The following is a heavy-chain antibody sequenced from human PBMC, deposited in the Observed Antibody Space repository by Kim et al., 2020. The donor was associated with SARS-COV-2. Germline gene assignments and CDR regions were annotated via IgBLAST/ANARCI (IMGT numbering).Heavy chain of an antibody. Sequence: GGSLRLSCAVSGFTFSDSAMYWVRQASGKGLEWVGRIRSKANSYATAYAASVKGRFTISRDDSKNTAYLQMNSLKTEDTAIYYCTRVPPYSNSWWDAFDIWGQGTMVTVSS. D-gene: IGHD6-13*01. CDR1: GFTFSDSA. J-gene: IGHJ3*02. V-gene: IGHV3-73*01. CDR3: TRVPPYSNSWWDAFDI. CDR2: IRSKANSYAT.